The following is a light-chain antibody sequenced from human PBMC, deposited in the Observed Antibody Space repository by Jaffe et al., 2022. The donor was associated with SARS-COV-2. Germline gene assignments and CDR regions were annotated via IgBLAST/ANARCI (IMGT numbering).Light chain of an antibody. CDR3: QVWDSSSDHAV. Sequence: SYVLTQSPSASVAPGQTARITCGGNNIGSKSVHWHQQKPGQAPVLVVYEDSDRPSGIPERFSGSNSGNTATLTISRVEAGDEADYYCQVWDSSSDHAVFGGGTKLTVL. J-gene: IGLJ2*01. CDR2: EDS. CDR1: NIGSKS. V-gene: IGLV3-21*02.